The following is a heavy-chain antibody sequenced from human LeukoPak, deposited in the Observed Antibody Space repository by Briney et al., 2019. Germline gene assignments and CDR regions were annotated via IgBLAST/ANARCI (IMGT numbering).Heavy chain of an antibody. CDR3: AKGPRSTMIVVLTRPKYFQH. D-gene: IGHD3-22*01. Sequence: PGGPVRLFCAASGFTINSYAMIWLRQAPGKGLEWVSGISDSGGNTYYADSVKGRFTISRDNSKNTLYLQMNSLRAEDTAVYYCAKGPRSTMIVVLTRPKYFQHWGQGTLVTVSS. V-gene: IGHV3-23*01. CDR1: GFTINSYA. CDR2: ISDSGGNT. J-gene: IGHJ1*01.